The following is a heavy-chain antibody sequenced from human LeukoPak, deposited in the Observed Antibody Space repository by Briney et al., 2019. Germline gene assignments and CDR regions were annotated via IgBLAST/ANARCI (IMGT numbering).Heavy chain of an antibody. CDR2: VTSNGGRT. D-gene: IGHD5-12*01. Sequence: GGSLRLSCSASGFTFSTYSMHWVRQAPGKGLEYVSAVTSNGGRTYYADSVQGRFTISRDNSKNTLYLQMSGLRTEDTAVYYCVNFGNSGYDFHWGRGTLVTVSP. J-gene: IGHJ4*02. CDR1: GFTFSTYS. V-gene: IGHV3-64D*09. CDR3: VNFGNSGYDFH.